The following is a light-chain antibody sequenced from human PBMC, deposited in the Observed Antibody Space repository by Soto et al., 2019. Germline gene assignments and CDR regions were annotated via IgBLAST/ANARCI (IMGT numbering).Light chain of an antibody. CDR3: QQYGTSMYT. V-gene: IGKV3-20*01. J-gene: IGKJ2*01. CDR2: AAS. CDR1: QSVRDNY. Sequence: EIVLTQSPDTVSSSPGERVTLSCRASQSVRDNYLAWYQQKPGQAPRLLIYAASTRATGIPDRFSGSGSGTDFTLTTNSLEPEDFAVFFCQQYGTSMYTFGQGTKLEIK.